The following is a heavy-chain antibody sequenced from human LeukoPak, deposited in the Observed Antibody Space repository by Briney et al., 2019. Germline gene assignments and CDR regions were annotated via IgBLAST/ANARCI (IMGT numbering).Heavy chain of an antibody. CDR2: IYDSGIT. CDR1: GDSISGYY. V-gene: IGHV4-59*01. Sequence: SETLSLTCTVSGDSISGYYWSWIRRPPGKGLEWVGYIYDSGITNYHPSLKSRVTMSVDTSKNQFSLKLNSVTAADTAMYYCARVSGYDWESFYDYWGQGSLVTVSS. J-gene: IGHJ4*02. CDR3: ARVSGYDWESFYDY. D-gene: IGHD5-12*01.